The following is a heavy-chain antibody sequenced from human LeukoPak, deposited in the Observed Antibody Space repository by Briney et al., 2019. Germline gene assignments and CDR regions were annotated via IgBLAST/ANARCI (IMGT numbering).Heavy chain of an antibody. V-gene: IGHV1-18*01. Sequence: ASVNVSCKASGYIFTRYGISWVRQARGQQLEWMGWINVFNGNTNYAQKLQGRVTMTTDTSTSTAYMELRSLRSDDTAVYYCARDLRGYYEEYYCDYWGQGTLVTVSS. CDR1: GYIFTRYG. CDR2: INVFNGNT. D-gene: IGHD3-22*01. J-gene: IGHJ4*02. CDR3: ARDLRGYYEEYYCDY.